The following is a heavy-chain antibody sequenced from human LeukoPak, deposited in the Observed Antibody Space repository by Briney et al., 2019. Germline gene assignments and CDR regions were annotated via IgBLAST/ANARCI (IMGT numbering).Heavy chain of an antibody. CDR2: IYHSGST. Sequence: SQTLPLTCAVSGGSISSGGYSWSWIRQPPGKGLEWIGYIYHSGSTYYNPSLKSRVTISVDRSKNQFSLKLSSVTAADTAVYYCARGRDGYNYFDYWGQGTLVTVSS. J-gene: IGHJ4*02. V-gene: IGHV4-30-2*01. D-gene: IGHD5-24*01. CDR1: GGSISSGGYS. CDR3: ARGRDGYNYFDY.